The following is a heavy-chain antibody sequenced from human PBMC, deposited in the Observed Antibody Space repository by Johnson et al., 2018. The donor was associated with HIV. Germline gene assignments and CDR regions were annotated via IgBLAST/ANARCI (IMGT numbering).Heavy chain of an antibody. Sequence: EVQLVESGGGLAKPTWSPRLSCAASQFTFSRYYMKCVRQAPGNGLELVGQVNPKGTKTNLIESAKDRNNTSTINAKNTLHLQMNSLKTEDTAVYYCTSEWDIVATISPDAFDIWGQGTMVTVSS. V-gene: IGHV3-25*03. CDR3: TSEWDIVATISPDAFDI. CDR2: VNPKGTKT. D-gene: IGHD5-12*01. CDR1: QFTFSRYY. J-gene: IGHJ3*02.